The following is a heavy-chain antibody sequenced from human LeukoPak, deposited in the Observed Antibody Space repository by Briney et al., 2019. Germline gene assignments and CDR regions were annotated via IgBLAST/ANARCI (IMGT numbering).Heavy chain of an antibody. CDR1: GGSFSGYY. V-gene: IGHV4-34*01. CDR2: INHSGST. CDR3: ARGPIGRWYSSKPFDY. D-gene: IGHD6-13*01. J-gene: IGHJ4*02. Sequence: PSETLSLTCAVYGGSFSGYYWSWIRQPPGKGLEWIGEINHSGSTNYNPSLKSRVTISVDTSKNQFSLKLSSVTAADTAVYYCARGPIGRWYSSKPFDYWGQGTLVTVSS.